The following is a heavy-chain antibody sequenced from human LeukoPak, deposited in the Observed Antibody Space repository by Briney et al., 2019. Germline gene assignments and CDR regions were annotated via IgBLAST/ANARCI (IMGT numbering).Heavy chain of an antibody. CDR3: ARHRRHPGCSGGSCYSFYLPHYGMDV. Sequence: GESLKISCKGSGYSFTSYWIGWVRQMPGKGLEWMGIIYPGDSDTRYSPSFQGQVTISADKSISTAYLQWSSLKASDTAMYYCARHRRHPGCSGGSCYSFYLPHYGMDVWGQGTTVTVSS. CDR2: IYPGDSDT. D-gene: IGHD2-15*01. J-gene: IGHJ6*02. CDR1: GYSFTSYW. V-gene: IGHV5-51*01.